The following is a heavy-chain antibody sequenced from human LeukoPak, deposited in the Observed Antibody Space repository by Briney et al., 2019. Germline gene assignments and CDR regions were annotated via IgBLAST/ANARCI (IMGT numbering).Heavy chain of an antibody. CDR3: ARRGGGYDYGDLGWFDP. Sequence: ASVKVSCKASGYTFTSYGISWVRQAPGQGLEWMGWISAYNGNTNYAQKLQGRVTMTTDTSTSTAYMELRGLRSDDTAVYYWARRGGGYDYGDLGWFDPWGQGTLVTVSS. V-gene: IGHV1-18*01. D-gene: IGHD4-17*01. CDR2: ISAYNGNT. J-gene: IGHJ5*02. CDR1: GYTFTSYG.